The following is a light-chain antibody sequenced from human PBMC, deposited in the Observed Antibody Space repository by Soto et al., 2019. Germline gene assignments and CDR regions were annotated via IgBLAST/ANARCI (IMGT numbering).Light chain of an antibody. CDR2: GPS. CDR3: QQYNSSPEG. CDR1: QSVSST. V-gene: IGKV3-15*01. J-gene: IGKJ5*01. Sequence: ELVMTQSPATMSLSPGERATLSCRASQSVSSTLAWYQQKPGQAPRLLIYGPSNRATGIPARFSGSGSGTEFTLTISSLQSEDFAVYYCQQYNSSPEGFGQGTRLEIK.